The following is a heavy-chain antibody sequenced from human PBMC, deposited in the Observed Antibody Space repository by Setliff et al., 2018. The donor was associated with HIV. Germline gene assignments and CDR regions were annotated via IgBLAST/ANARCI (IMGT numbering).Heavy chain of an antibody. D-gene: IGHD4-17*01. Sequence: SLTCTVSGPSINIHYWSWIRQSPGKGFEWIGYIYSTGSTNYNPSLQSRVTISMVASRKQFSLKVTSVTAADTAVYYCAKGAGFYGDYTFDHWGQGRQVTVSS. CDR3: AKGAGFYGDYTFDH. V-gene: IGHV4-59*11. J-gene: IGHJ4*02. CDR1: GPSINIHY. CDR2: IYSTGST.